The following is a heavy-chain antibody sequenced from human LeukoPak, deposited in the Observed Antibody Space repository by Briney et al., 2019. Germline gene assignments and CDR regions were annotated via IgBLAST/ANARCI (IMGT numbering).Heavy chain of an antibody. V-gene: IGHV1-3*01. CDR3: ARVTMVRGGYYGMDV. D-gene: IGHD3-10*01. Sequence: GASVKVSCKASGYTFTSYAMHWVRQAPGQRLEWMGWINAGNGNTKYSQKFQGRVTITRDTSASTAYMELSSLRSEDTAVYYCARVTMVRGGYYGMDVWGQGTTVTVSS. J-gene: IGHJ6*02. CDR2: INAGNGNT. CDR1: GYTFTSYA.